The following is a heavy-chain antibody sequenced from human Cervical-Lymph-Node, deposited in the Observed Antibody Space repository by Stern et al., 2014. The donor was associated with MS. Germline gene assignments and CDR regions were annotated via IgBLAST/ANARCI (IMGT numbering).Heavy chain of an antibody. V-gene: IGHV5-51*01. CDR3: ARCPGIAPNWFDP. D-gene: IGHD6-13*01. CDR1: GYSFTSYW. J-gene: IGHJ5*02. Sequence: VQLVESGAEVKKPGESLKISCKGSGYSFTSYWIGWVRQMPGKGLAWMGFIYPRDSDTRYSPSFQGQVTIPTDQSISTAYHLWSSLKASDTAMYCCARCPGIAPNWFDPWGQGTLVTVSS. CDR2: IYPRDSDT.